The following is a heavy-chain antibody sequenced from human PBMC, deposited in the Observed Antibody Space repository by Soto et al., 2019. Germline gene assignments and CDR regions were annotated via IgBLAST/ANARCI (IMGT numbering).Heavy chain of an antibody. CDR1: GFTFSSYS. Sequence: PGGSLRLSCAASGFTFSSYSMNWVRQAPGKGLEWVSSISSSSSYIYYADSVKGRFTISRDNAKNSLYLQMDSLRDEDTAVYYCARDDGKRRLYYFDYWGQGTLVTVSS. D-gene: IGHD2-21*02. CDR2: ISSSSSYI. J-gene: IGHJ4*02. CDR3: ARDDGKRRLYYFDY. V-gene: IGHV3-21*01.